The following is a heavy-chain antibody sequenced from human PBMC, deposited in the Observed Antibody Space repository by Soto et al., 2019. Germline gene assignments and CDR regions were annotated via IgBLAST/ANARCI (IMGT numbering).Heavy chain of an antibody. CDR3: ARDGRLIRFRSGYPKSVAFDI. CDR1: GFTFSSYS. D-gene: IGHD3-3*01. Sequence: GGSLRLSCAASGFTFSSYSMNWVRQAPGKGLEWVSYISSSSSTIYYADSVKGRFTISRDNAKNSLYLQMNSLRDEDTAVYYCARDGRLIRFRSGYPKSVAFDIWGQRTMVPVSS. CDR2: ISSSSSTI. J-gene: IGHJ3*02. V-gene: IGHV3-48*02.